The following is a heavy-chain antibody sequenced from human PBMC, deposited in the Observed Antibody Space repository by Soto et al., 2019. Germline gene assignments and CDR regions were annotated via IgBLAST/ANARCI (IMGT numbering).Heavy chain of an antibody. D-gene: IGHD5-12*01. CDR3: ARDGDGYNYYYYHGMDV. Sequence: GGSLRLSCAASGFTFSSYWMSWVRQAPGKGLEWVANIKQDGSEKYYVDSVKGRFTISRDNAKNSLYLQMNSLRAEDTAVYYCARDGDGYNYYYYHGMDVWGQGTTVTVSS. V-gene: IGHV3-7*03. J-gene: IGHJ6*02. CDR2: IKQDGSEK. CDR1: GFTFSSYW.